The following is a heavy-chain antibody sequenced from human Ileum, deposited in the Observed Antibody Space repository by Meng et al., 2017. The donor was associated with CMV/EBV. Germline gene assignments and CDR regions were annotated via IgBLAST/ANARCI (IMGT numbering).Heavy chain of an antibody. Sequence: ASVKVSCKTSGYTFSGYYMHWVRQAPGQGLEWMGWINPNSGGTNYAQKFQGRVTMTRDTSISTAYMELSRLRSDDTAVYYCARDPLDLTMVRGVRASYYYYYGMDVWGQGTTVTVSS. CDR3: ARDPLDLTMVRGVRASYYYYYGMDV. V-gene: IGHV1-2*02. CDR1: GYTFSGYY. J-gene: IGHJ6*02. CDR2: INPNSGGT. D-gene: IGHD3-10*01.